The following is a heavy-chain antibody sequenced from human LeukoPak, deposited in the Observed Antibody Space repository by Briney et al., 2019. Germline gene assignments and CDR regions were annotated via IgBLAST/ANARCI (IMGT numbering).Heavy chain of an antibody. V-gene: IGHV4-38-2*02. CDR2: MYHSGST. D-gene: IGHD3-3*01. Sequence: SETLSLTCTVSGYSISSGYYWGWIRQPPGRGLEWIGSMYHSGSTYYNPSLKSRVTISVDTSKNQFSLKLSSVTAADTAVYYCARHYDSFGGGFDYWGQGTLVTVSS. CDR1: GYSISSGYY. CDR3: ARHYDSFGGGFDY. J-gene: IGHJ4*02.